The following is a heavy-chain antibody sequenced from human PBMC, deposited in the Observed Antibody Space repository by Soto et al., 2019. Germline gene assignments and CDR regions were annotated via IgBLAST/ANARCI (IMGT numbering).Heavy chain of an antibody. CDR1: GGSISSGGYS. J-gene: IGHJ4*02. CDR2: IFHSGST. CDR3: ARAAGGDFPIDY. Sequence: NPSETLSLTCAVSGGSISSGGYSWSWIRQPPGKGLEWIGYIFHSGSTYYNPSLKSRVTISVDRSKNQFSLKLSSVTAADTAVYYCARAAGGDFPIDYWGQGTLVTVSS. D-gene: IGHD2-21*01. V-gene: IGHV4-30-2*01.